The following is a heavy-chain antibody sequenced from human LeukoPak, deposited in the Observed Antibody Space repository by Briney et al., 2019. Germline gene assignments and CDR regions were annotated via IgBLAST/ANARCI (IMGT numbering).Heavy chain of an antibody. CDR1: GFSFSSYW. J-gene: IGHJ6*03. Sequence: GGSLRLSCAASGFSFSSYWMTWVRQAPGKGLEWVANIKTDGSQKYYVDSVKGRFSISRDNAKNSLYLQMNSLRAEDTAVYYCAREGRRPPYYYYYMDVWGKGTTVTISS. CDR2: IKTDGSQK. CDR3: AREGRRPPYYYYYMDV. V-gene: IGHV3-7*03.